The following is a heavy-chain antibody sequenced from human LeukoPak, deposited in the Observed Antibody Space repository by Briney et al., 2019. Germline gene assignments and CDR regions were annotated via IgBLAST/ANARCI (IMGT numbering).Heavy chain of an antibody. V-gene: IGHV1-24*01. CDR3: ATDRQAGYYYYYGMDV. CDR2: FDSEDGET. J-gene: IGHJ6*02. Sequence: ASVKVSCKVSGYTLTELSMHWVRQAPGKGLEWMGGFDSEDGETIYAQKFQGRVTMTEDTSTDTAYMELSSLRSEDTAVYYCATDRQAGYYYYYGMDVWGQGTTVTVPS. D-gene: IGHD3-10*01. CDR1: GYTLTELS.